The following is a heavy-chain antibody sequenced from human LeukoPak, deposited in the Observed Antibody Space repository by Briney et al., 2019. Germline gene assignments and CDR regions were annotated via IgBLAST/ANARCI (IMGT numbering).Heavy chain of an antibody. D-gene: IGHD3-22*01. CDR3: ATTNDGGGYQWGDFFDF. CDR2: IIPNLGTT. J-gene: IGHJ4*02. Sequence: WASVKVSCKASGGTCNSHAISWVRQAPGQGLEWMGRIIPNLGTTNRAQNFQDRVTLTADKSTNTAYMELTSLTSDDTAVYYCATTNDGGGYQWGDFFDFWGQGTLVTVSS. CDR1: GGTCNSHA. V-gene: IGHV1-69*04.